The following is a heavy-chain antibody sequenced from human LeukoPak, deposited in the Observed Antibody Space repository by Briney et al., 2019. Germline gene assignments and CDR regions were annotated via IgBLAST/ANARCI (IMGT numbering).Heavy chain of an antibody. J-gene: IGHJ3*02. CDR1: GYTFTSYY. V-gene: IGHV1-46*03. Sequence: ASVKVSCKASGYTFTSYYMHWERQAPGQGLEWMGIINPSGGSTSYAQKFQGRVTMTRDTSTSTVYMELSSLRSEDTAVYYCSSGGYCSSTSCYGFAFDIWGQGTMVTVSS. CDR3: SSGGYCSSTSCYGFAFDI. CDR2: INPSGGST. D-gene: IGHD2-2*01.